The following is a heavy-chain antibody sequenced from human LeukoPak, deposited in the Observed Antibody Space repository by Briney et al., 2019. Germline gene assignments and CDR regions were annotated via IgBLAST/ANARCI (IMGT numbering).Heavy chain of an antibody. Sequence: GGSLRLSCGASGFTFGTYWMHWVRQAPGKGLVWVSGINSDGGTTTYADSVKGRFTISRDNAKNSLYLQMNSLRAEDTAVYYCARDMDTAMVPYIDYWGQGTLVTVSS. D-gene: IGHD5-18*01. CDR1: GFTFGTYW. V-gene: IGHV3-74*01. CDR3: ARDMDTAMVPYIDY. J-gene: IGHJ4*02. CDR2: INSDGGTT.